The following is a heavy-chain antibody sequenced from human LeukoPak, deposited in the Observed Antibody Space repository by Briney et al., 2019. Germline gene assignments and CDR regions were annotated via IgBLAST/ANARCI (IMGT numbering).Heavy chain of an antibody. CDR2: IIPMFGTA. CDR3: ARQGGITVFGMAQPGGAFDI. Sequence: AASVKVSCKASGGTFRSYAISWVRQAPGQGLEWMGGIIPMFGTAKYAQKVQGRVTMSTDESTSTAYMELSSLRSEDTAVYYCARQGGITVFGMAQPGGAFDIWGQGTMVTVSS. D-gene: IGHD3-3*01. J-gene: IGHJ3*02. V-gene: IGHV1-69*05. CDR1: GGTFRSYA.